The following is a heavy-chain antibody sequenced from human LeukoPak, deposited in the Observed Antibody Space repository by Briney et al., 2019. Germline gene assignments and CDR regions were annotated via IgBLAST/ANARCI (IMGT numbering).Heavy chain of an antibody. J-gene: IGHJ4*02. CDR2: ISYDGSNK. V-gene: IGHV3-30*04. CDR1: GFTFSSYA. Sequence: GGSLRLSCAASGFTFSSYAMHWVRQAPGKGLEWVAVISYDGSNKYYADSVKGRFTISRDNSKNTLYLQMNSLRAEGTAVYYCARGSRSYDILTGYLQFDYWGQGTLVTVSS. CDR3: ARGSRSYDILTGYLQFDY. D-gene: IGHD3-9*01.